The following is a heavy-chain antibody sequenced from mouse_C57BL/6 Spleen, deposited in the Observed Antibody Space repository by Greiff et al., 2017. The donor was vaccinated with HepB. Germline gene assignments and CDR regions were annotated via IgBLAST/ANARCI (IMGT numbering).Heavy chain of an antibody. Sequence: EVHLVESGGGLVKPGGSLKLSCAASGFTFSDYGMHWVRQAPEKGLEWVAYISSGSSTIYYADTVKGRFTISRDNAKNTLFLQMTSLRSEDTAMYYCARTIYDGYYVGAYWGQGTLVTVSA. J-gene: IGHJ3*01. D-gene: IGHD2-3*01. CDR1: GFTFSDYG. CDR2: ISSGSSTI. CDR3: ARTIYDGYYVGAY. V-gene: IGHV5-17*01.